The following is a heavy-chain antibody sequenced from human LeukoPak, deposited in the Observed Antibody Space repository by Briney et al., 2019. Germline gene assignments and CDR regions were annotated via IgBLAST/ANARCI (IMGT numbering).Heavy chain of an antibody. CDR3: AKGSSAIRPYYFDY. J-gene: IGHJ4*02. D-gene: IGHD3-10*01. CDR1: GFTFSGYA. CDR2: ISGGGDST. Sequence: GGSLRLSCAASGFTFSGYAMTWVRQAPGKGLEWLSAISGGGDSTWYADSVKGRFTISRDNSKNTLSLQMNSLRAEDTTVYYCAKGSSAIRPYYFDYWGQGILLTVSS. V-gene: IGHV3-23*01.